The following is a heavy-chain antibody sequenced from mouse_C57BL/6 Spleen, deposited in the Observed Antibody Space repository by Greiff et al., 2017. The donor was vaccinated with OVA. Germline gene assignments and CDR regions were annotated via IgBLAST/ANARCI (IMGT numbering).Heavy chain of an antibody. D-gene: IGHD3-2*02. CDR2: ISSGSSTI. Sequence: EVQVVESGGGLVKPGGSLKLSCAASGFTFSDYGMHWVRQAPEKGLEWVAYISSGSSTIYYADTVKGRFTISRDNAKNTLFLQMTSLRSEDTAMYYCARRGTAQGRGAMDYWGQGTSVTVSS. V-gene: IGHV5-17*01. CDR3: ARRGTAQGRGAMDY. J-gene: IGHJ4*01. CDR1: GFTFSDYG.